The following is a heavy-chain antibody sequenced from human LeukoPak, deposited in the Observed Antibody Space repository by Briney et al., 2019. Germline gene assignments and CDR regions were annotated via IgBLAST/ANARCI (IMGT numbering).Heavy chain of an antibody. J-gene: IGHJ4*02. Sequence: SETLSLTCTVSGGSISSYYWSWIRQPPGKGLEWIGSIYYSGSTYYNPSLKSRVTISVDTSKNQFSLKLSSVTAADTAVYYCASERYSSGWLDYWGQGTLVTVSS. CDR1: GGSISSYY. CDR2: IYYSGST. D-gene: IGHD6-19*01. V-gene: IGHV4-59*05. CDR3: ASERYSSGWLDY.